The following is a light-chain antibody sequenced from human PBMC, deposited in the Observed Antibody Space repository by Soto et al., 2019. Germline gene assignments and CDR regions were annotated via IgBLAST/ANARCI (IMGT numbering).Light chain of an antibody. CDR2: WAS. J-gene: IGKJ5*01. CDR3: QQYYDAIT. V-gene: IGKV4-1*01. Sequence: DIVMTQSPDSLAVSLGERATINCKSSQNILYRSSNKNYLAWYQQKPGQPPKLLIRWASTRESGVPDRFSGSGSGTDFTLTISSLQAEDAAVYYCQQYYDAITFGQGTRLEIK. CDR1: QNILYRSSNKNY.